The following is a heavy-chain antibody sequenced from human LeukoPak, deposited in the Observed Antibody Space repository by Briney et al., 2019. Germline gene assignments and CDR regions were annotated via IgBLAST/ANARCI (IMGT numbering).Heavy chain of an antibody. CDR1: GFTVSGNY. Sequence: GGSLRLSCAASGFTVSGNYMSWVRQAPGKGLEWVSVIYSGGDTYSADSVKGRFTISRDNSKNTVYLQMNSLRGEDTAVYYCAKYYFGSGNIWAFDIWGQGTMVTVSS. D-gene: IGHD3-10*01. CDR3: AKYYFGSGNIWAFDI. CDR2: IYSGGDT. J-gene: IGHJ3*02. V-gene: IGHV3-53*01.